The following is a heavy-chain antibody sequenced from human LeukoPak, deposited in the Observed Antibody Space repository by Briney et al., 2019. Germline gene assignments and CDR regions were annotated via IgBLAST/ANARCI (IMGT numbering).Heavy chain of an antibody. V-gene: IGHV3-23*01. CDR2: ISGSGGST. Sequence: PGGSLRLSCAASGFTFSSYAMSWVRQAPGKGLEWVSAISGSGGSTYYADSVKGRFTISRDNSKNTLYLQMNSLRAEDTAVYYCARGRGYYDSSGYYYPIFDYWGQGTLLTVSS. CDR1: GFTFSSYA. J-gene: IGHJ4*02. D-gene: IGHD3-22*01. CDR3: ARGRGYYDSSGYYYPIFDY.